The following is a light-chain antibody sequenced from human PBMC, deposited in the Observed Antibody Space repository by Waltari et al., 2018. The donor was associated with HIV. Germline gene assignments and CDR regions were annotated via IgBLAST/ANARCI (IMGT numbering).Light chain of an antibody. CDR2: DVS. CDR1: NNDVGLPDY. CDR3: CAYAGSYSVV. J-gene: IGLJ2*01. Sequence: QYALTQPRSMSGSPGQSVTISCTGTNNDVGLPDYVYWSQQHPGKVPKSIISDVSKRPPGVSDRFSGSKSDNTASLTISGLQPEDEAHYYCCAYAGSYSVVFGGGTKLTVL. V-gene: IGLV2-11*01.